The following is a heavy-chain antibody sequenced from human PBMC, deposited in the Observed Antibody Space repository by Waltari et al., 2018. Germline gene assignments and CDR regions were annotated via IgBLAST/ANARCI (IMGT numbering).Heavy chain of an antibody. V-gene: IGHV1-69*12. D-gene: IGHD2-21*01. Sequence: QVQLVQSGAEVKKPGSSVKVSCKASGGTFSSYAISWVRQAPGQGLEWMGGIIPIFGTANYAQKFQGRVTITADESTSTSYMELSSLRSEDTAVYYCARGLHCGGDCYSNMDVWGKGTTVTVSS. CDR3: ARGLHCGGDCYSNMDV. J-gene: IGHJ6*03. CDR2: IIPIFGTA. CDR1: GGTFSSYA.